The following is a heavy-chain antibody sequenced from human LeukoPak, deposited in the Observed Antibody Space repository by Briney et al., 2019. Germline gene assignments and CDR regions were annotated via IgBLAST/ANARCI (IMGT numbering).Heavy chain of an antibody. CDR3: ARVTQRDWFEDPSGEYYFDS. CDR2: IYSGGTT. V-gene: IGHV3-66*01. J-gene: IGHJ4*02. Sequence: GGSLRLSCAASGFTVTSNCMTWVRRAPGKGLECVSVIYSGGTTYYADSVKGRFTVSKDNSKNIFYLQMNSLRAEDTAVYFCARVTQRDWFEDPSGEYYFDSWGQGTLVTVSS. D-gene: IGHD3-10*01. CDR1: GFTVTSNC.